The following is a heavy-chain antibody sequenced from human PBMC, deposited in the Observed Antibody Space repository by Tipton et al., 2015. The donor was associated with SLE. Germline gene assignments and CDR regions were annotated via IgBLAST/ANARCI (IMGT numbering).Heavy chain of an antibody. V-gene: IGHV4-34*01. Sequence: TLSLTCAVYGGSFSGYYWSWIRQPPGKGLEWIGEINHSGSTNYNPSLKSRVTISVDTSKNQFSLKLSPMTAADTAVYYCARGPPPGWGLTGGYGGQGTLVSVSS. CDR2: INHSGST. D-gene: IGHD1-14*01. CDR3: ARGPPPGWGLTGGY. J-gene: IGHJ4*02. CDR1: GGSFSGYY.